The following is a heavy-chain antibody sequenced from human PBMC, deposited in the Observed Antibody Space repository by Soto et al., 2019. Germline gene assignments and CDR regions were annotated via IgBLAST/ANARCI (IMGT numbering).Heavy chain of an antibody. CDR3: ARVGLHYYDSSGYYPIDY. CDR2: IYYSGST. D-gene: IGHD3-22*01. CDR1: GGSVSSGSYY. V-gene: IGHV4-61*01. Sequence: QVQLQESGPGLVKPSETLSLTCTVSGGSVSSGSYYWSWIRQPPGKGLEWIGYIYYSGSTNYNPFLRSRVNISVVTSKNQFSLKLSSVTAADTAVYYCARVGLHYYDSSGYYPIDYWGPGTLVTVSS. J-gene: IGHJ4*02.